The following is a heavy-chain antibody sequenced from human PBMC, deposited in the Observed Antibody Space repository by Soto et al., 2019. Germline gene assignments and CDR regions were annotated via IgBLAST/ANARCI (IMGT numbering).Heavy chain of an antibody. Sequence: ASVKVSCKASGYTFTGYYMHWVRQAPGQGLEWMGWINPNSGGTNYAQKFQGRVTMTRDKTISTAYMELSRLRSDDTAVYYCARDLGPRAGYQLDWGQGTMVTFSS. D-gene: IGHD1-1*01. V-gene: IGHV1-2*02. CDR3: ARDLGPRAGYQLD. CDR2: INPNSGGT. J-gene: IGHJ3*01. CDR1: GYTFTGYY.